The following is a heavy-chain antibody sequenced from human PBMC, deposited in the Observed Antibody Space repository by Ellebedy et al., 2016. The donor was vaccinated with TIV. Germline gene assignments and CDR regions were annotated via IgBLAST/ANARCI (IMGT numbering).Heavy chain of an antibody. CDR2: ISYDGSNK. J-gene: IGHJ4*02. V-gene: IGHV3-30*14. D-gene: IGHD6-19*01. CDR3: ARVGAPSVWAFDY. CDR1: GFTFSSDA. Sequence: GGSLRLSCAASGFTFSSDAMHWVRQAPGKGLEWVAVISYDGSNKYYADSVKGRFTISRDNSKNTLYLQMNSLRVEDTAVYYCARVGAPSVWAFDYWGQGTLVTVSS.